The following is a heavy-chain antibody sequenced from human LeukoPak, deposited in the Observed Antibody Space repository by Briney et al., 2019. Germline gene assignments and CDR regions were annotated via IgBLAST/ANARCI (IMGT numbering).Heavy chain of an antibody. CDR3: ARVLETDCSGGSCYSGLDY. CDR2: ISRTSSYI. Sequence: GGSLRLSCAASGFTFSSYNMNWARQAPGKGLEWVSSISRTSSYIYYADSVKGRFTIPRDNAQNSLYLQMNSLRVEDTAVYYCARVLETDCSGGSCYSGLDYWGQGTLVTVSS. CDR1: GFTFSSYN. V-gene: IGHV3-21*01. J-gene: IGHJ4*02. D-gene: IGHD2-15*01.